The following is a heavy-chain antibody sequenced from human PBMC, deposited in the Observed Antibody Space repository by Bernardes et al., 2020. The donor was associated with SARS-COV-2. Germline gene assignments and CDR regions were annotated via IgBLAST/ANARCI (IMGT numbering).Heavy chain of an antibody. CDR2: IHYSGST. V-gene: IGHV4-39*01. J-gene: IGHJ4*02. CDR1: GGSISSTPYY. CDR3: ARPLLGVIGVESDLSFDY. Sequence: SETLSLTCSVSGGSISSTPYYWGWVRQPPGKGLEFIGAIHYSGSTYYSPSLRSRVTISVETSERQFSLKLTSVTAADTAVYYCARPLLGVIGVESDLSFDYWGRGILVTVSS. D-gene: IGHD2-21*01.